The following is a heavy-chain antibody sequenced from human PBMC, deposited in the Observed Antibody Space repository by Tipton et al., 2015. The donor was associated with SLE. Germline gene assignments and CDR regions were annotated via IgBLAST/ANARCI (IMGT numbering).Heavy chain of an antibody. J-gene: IGHJ4*02. D-gene: IGHD3-16*01. CDR2: IYYSGST. V-gene: IGHV4-59*12. CDR3: ARGLGTHDYGDY. Sequence: TLSLTCTVSGGSISSYYWSWIRQPPGKGLEWIGYIYYSGSTNYNPSLKSRVTIPVDTSKNQLSLKLSSVTAADTAVYYCARGLGTHDYGDYWGQGTLVTVSS. CDR1: GGSISSYY.